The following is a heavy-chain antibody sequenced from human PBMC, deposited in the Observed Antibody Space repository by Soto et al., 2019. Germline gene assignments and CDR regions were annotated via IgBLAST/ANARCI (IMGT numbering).Heavy chain of an antibody. J-gene: IGHJ3*01. CDR3: ARISARRNDFDV. CDR1: NYLFGAFG. V-gene: IGHV1-18*01. Sequence: QVQLVQSGAEVKNPGASVKVSCQASNYLFGAFGISWVRQAPGQGLEWMGWITPYNGNTHYAEKFQDRVTMTADKSTTTAYMEVRRLTSDDTAVDFCARISARRNDFDVWCHGTVVTVSS. CDR2: ITPYNGNT.